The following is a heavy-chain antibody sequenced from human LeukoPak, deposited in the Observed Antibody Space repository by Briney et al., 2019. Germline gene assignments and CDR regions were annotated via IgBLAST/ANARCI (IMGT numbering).Heavy chain of an antibody. J-gene: IGHJ6*03. CDR1: GFTFSSNP. CDR2: IKQDGSEK. D-gene: IGHD2-2*01. V-gene: IGHV3-7*01. Sequence: GGSLRLSCAASGFTFSSNPMSWVRQAPGKGLEWVANIKQDGSEKYFVDSVKGRFTISRDNAKNSLYLQMNGLRAEDTAVYYCARDKVDIVVVPARESDFNYFYFMDVWGKGTTVTVSS. CDR3: ARDKVDIVVVPARESDFNYFYFMDV.